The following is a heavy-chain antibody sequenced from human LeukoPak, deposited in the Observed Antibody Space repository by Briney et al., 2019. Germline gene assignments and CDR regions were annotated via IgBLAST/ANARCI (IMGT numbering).Heavy chain of an antibody. CDR2: ISGRGANT. CDR1: GFTFTNYA. J-gene: IGHJ3*02. CDR3: AKATAPHLGYAFDI. V-gene: IGHV3-23*01. Sequence: PGGSLRLSCAASGFTFTNYAINWVRQAPGKGLEWVSAISGRGANTYYADSVKGRFTISRDSSKNTLYLQMSTLRAEDTAVYYCAKATAPHLGYAFDIWGQGTMVIVFS. D-gene: IGHD7-27*01.